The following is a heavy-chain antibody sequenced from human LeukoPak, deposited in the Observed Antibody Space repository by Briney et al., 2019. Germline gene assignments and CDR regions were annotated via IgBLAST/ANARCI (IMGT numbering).Heavy chain of an antibody. J-gene: IGHJ2*01. CDR1: GYSISSGYY. Sequence: SETLSLTCTVSGYSISSGYYWGWIRQPPGKGLEWIGSIYHSGSTYYNPSLKSRVTISVDTSKNQFSLKLSSVTAADTAVYYCARIPYDSGLWYFDLWGRGTLVTVSS. V-gene: IGHV4-38-2*02. CDR3: ARIPYDSGLWYFDL. CDR2: IYHSGST. D-gene: IGHD3-9*01.